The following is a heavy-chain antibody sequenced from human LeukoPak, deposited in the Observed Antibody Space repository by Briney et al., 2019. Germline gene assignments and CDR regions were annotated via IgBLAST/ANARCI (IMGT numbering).Heavy chain of an antibody. CDR2: ISGSGGRT. Sequence: AGGSLRLSCAVSGFTFSSYGMRWVRQAPGKGLEWVSGISGSGGRTNYADSVKGRFTISRDNAKNTLYMQMNSLRAEDTAVYYCAKGSREWELLDAFDIWGQGTMVTVSS. D-gene: IGHD1-26*01. CDR3: AKGSREWELLDAFDI. J-gene: IGHJ3*02. V-gene: IGHV3-23*01. CDR1: GFTFSSYG.